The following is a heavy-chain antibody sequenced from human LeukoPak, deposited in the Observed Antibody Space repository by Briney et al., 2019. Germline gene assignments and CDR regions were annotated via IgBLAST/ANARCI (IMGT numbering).Heavy chain of an antibody. V-gene: IGHV1-2*02. CDR3: ATPYCSGGSCYRYYFDY. CDR1: GYTFTGYY. D-gene: IGHD2-15*01. Sequence: GASVKVSCKASGYTFTGYYMHWVRQAPGQGLEWMGWINPNSGGTNYAQKFQGRVTMTRDTSISTAYMELSRLRSDDTAVYYCATPYCSGGSCYRYYFDYWGQGTLVTVPS. J-gene: IGHJ4*02. CDR2: INPNSGGT.